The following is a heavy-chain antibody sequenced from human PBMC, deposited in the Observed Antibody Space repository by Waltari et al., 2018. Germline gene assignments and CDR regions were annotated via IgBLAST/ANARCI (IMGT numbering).Heavy chain of an antibody. J-gene: IGHJ4*02. Sequence: QVQLVQSGAEVKKPGASVTVSCKASGYTCTSYSLNLVRPATGQGLEWMGWMNPNSGKTGYAQKFQGRVTMTRNTSISTAYMELSSLRSEDTAVYYCARGSGRSTSCPEHYWGQGTLVTVSS. CDR3: ARGSGRSTSCPEHY. CDR1: GYTCTSYS. CDR2: MNPNSGKT. D-gene: IGHD2-2*01. V-gene: IGHV1-8*01.